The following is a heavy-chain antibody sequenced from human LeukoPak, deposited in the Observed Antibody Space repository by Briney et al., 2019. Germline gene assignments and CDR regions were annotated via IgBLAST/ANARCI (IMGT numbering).Heavy chain of an antibody. Sequence: GGSLRLSCAASGFTVSSNHMSWVRQAPGKGLEWVSVIYSGGTTYYADSVKGRFTISRDNSKNTLYLQMNSLRAEDTAVYYCARGIPYCSSTSCYESLYGMDVWGQGTTVTVSS. D-gene: IGHD2-2*01. CDR3: ARGIPYCSSTSCYESLYGMDV. V-gene: IGHV3-53*01. CDR2: IYSGGTT. CDR1: GFTVSSNH. J-gene: IGHJ6*02.